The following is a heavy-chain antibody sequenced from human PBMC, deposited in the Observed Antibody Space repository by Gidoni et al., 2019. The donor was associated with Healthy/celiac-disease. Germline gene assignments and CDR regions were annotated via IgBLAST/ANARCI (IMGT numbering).Heavy chain of an antibody. CDR2: ISWNSGSI. D-gene: IGHD3-9*01. V-gene: IGHV3-9*01. CDR1: GFTFDDYA. CDR3: AKATYYDILTGYLDY. Sequence: EVELVETGGGVVQPGRSLRLSCAASGFTFDDYAMHWVRQAPGKGLELVSGISWNSGSIGYADSVKGRFTISRDNAKNSLYLQMNSLRAEDTALYYCAKATYYDILTGYLDYWGQGTLVTVSS. J-gene: IGHJ4*02.